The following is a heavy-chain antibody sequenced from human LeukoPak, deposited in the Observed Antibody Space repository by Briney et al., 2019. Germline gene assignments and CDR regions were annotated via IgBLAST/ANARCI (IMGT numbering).Heavy chain of an antibody. Sequence: PSETLSLTCTVSGGSISSYYWSWIRQPPGKGLEWIGYIYYNETTNYNPSLKSRVTISVDTSKNQFSLKLSSVTAADTAVYYCARENYYGSGSYYNHYWGQGTLVTVSS. J-gene: IGHJ4*02. V-gene: IGHV4-59*12. CDR1: GGSISSYY. D-gene: IGHD3-10*01. CDR3: ARENYYGSGSYYNHY. CDR2: IYYNETT.